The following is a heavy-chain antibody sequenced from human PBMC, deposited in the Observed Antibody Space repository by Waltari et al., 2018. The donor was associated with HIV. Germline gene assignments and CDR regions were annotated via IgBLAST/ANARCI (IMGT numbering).Heavy chain of an antibody. CDR3: ASPSIRAGMDV. D-gene: IGHD2-2*02. J-gene: IGHJ6*02. Sequence: EVQLVESGGGLVQPGGSLRFSCAASGFTFSNFWMSWVRQAPGKGLEWLANIKQDGSEKYYVDSVKGRFTISRDNAKNSLYLQMNSLRAEDTAVYYCASPSIRAGMDVWGQGTTVTVSS. V-gene: IGHV3-7*01. CDR2: IKQDGSEK. CDR1: GFTFSNFW.